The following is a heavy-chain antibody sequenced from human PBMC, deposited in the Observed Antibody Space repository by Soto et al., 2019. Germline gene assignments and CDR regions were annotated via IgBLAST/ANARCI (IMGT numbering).Heavy chain of an antibody. CDR2: IIPIFGTA. V-gene: IGHV1-69*06. D-gene: IGHD1-26*01. Sequence: SVKVSCKASGGTFSSYAISWVRQAPGQGLEWMGGIIPIFGTANYAQKFQGRVTITADKSTSTAYMELSSLRSEGTAVYYCARGGLLSSFQFDYWGQGTLVTVSS. CDR1: GGTFSSYA. CDR3: ARGGLLSSFQFDY. J-gene: IGHJ4*02.